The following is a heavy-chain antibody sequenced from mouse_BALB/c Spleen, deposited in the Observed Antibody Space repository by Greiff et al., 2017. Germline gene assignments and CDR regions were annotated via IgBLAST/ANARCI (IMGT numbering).Heavy chain of an antibody. V-gene: IGHV1-15*01. J-gene: IGHJ4*01. CDR1: GYTFTDYE. D-gene: IGHD1-1*01. CDR3: TRWGTTVVAPYPMDY. CDR2: IDPETGGT. Sequence: QVQLQQSGAELVRPGASVTLSCKASGYTFTDYEMHWVKQTPVHGLEWIGAIDPETGGTAYNQKFKGKATLTADKSSSTAYMELRSLTSEDSAVYYCTRWGTTVVAPYPMDYWGQGTSVTVSA.